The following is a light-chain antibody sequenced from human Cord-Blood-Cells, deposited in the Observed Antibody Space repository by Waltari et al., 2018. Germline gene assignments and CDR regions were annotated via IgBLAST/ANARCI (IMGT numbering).Light chain of an antibody. CDR1: SSDADGYNH. Sequence: QSALTQPRSVSGSPGQSVTISCTGTSSDADGYNHVPCDQQHPSNAPKLMINDVSKRPSWVPDRFSGSKSGNTASLTISWLQAEDEADYYCCSYAGSYTYVFGTGTKVTVL. V-gene: IGLV2-11*01. CDR3: CSYAGSYTYV. CDR2: DVS. J-gene: IGLJ1*01.